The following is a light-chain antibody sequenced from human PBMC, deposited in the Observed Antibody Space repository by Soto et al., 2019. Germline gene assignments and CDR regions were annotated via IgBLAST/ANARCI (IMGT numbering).Light chain of an antibody. CDR1: QNINIY. V-gene: IGKV1-39*01. CDR2: AAS. J-gene: IGKJ3*01. Sequence: DIQMTQSPSSLSASVGDRVTITCRASQNINIYLNWYQQAPGKAPKLLIYAASTLQSGGPSRFSGSGSGTDFTLSIGSLQPEDFATDFCQQSYSTPFTFGPGTKVDIK. CDR3: QQSYSTPFT.